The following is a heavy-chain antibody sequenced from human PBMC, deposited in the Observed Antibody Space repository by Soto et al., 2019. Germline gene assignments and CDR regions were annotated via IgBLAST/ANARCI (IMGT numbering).Heavy chain of an antibody. Sequence: QVQLVQSGAEVKKPGASVKVSCKASGYTFTSYGIIWVRQAPGQGLEWMGWISAYNGNTNYAQKLQGRVTMTTDTSTSTAYMELRSLRSDDTAVYYCARDRKLRWDYYYGMDVWGQGTTVTVSS. D-gene: IGHD4-17*01. V-gene: IGHV1-18*01. J-gene: IGHJ6*02. CDR2: ISAYNGNT. CDR3: ARDRKLRWDYYYGMDV. CDR1: GYTFTSYG.